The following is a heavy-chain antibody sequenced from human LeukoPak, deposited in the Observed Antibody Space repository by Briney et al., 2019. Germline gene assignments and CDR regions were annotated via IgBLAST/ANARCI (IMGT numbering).Heavy chain of an antibody. CDR1: GFTFDDYA. D-gene: IGHD3-22*01. CDR3: ARDPTHLTYYYDSSGYYPDY. J-gene: IGHJ4*02. Sequence: GGSLRLSCAASGFTFDDYAMHWVRQAPGKGLEWVSGISWNSGSIGYADSVKGRFTISRDNAKNSLYLQMNSLRAEDTAVYYCARDPTHLTYYYDSSGYYPDYWGQGTLVTVSS. CDR2: ISWNSGSI. V-gene: IGHV3-9*01.